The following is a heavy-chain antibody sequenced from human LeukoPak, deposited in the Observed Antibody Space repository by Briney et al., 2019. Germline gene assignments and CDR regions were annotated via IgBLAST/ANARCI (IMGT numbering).Heavy chain of an antibody. J-gene: IGHJ4*02. CDR3: VRDPEALDY. CDR2: ISSSSSTI. D-gene: IGHD6-6*01. V-gene: IGHV3-48*04. Sequence: PGGSLRLSCAASGFTFSSYSMNWVRQAPGKGLEWVSYISSSSSTIYYADSVKGRFTISRDTAKNSLYLQMNSLRAEDTAVYYCVRDPEALDYWGQGTMVTVSS. CDR1: GFTFSSYS.